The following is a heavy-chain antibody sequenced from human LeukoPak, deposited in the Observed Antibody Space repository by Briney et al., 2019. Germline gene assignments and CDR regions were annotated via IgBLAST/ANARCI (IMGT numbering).Heavy chain of an antibody. V-gene: IGHV3-73*01. CDR1: GFTFSGSA. D-gene: IGHD2-15*01. Sequence: GGSLRLSCAASGFTFSGSAMHWVRHASGKGMEWVGRIRSKANSYAAAYAASVKGRFTISRDDSKNTAYLQMNSLKTEDTAVYYCTLPPYCSGGSCYDEYWGQGTLVTVSS. J-gene: IGHJ4*02. CDR2: IRSKANSYAA. CDR3: TLPPYCSGGSCYDEY.